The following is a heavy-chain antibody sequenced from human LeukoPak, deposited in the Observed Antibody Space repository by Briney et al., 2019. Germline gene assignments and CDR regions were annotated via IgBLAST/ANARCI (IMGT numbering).Heavy chain of an antibody. Sequence: SETLSLTCAVYGGSFNGYYWSWIRQPPGKGLEWIGEINHSGSTNYNPSLKSRVTISVDTSKNQFSLKLSSVTAADTAVYYCARGSGIAARILHFDYWGQGTLVTVSS. V-gene: IGHV4-34*01. CDR2: INHSGST. CDR1: GGSFNGYY. J-gene: IGHJ4*02. D-gene: IGHD6-6*01. CDR3: ARGSGIAARILHFDY.